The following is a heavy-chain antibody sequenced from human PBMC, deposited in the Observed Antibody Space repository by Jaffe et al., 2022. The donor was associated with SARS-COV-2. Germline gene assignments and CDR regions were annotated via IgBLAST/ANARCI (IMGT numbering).Heavy chain of an antibody. CDR2: ISYSGNT. Sequence: QVQLQESGPGLVKPSQTLSLTCTVSGGSISSGGYYWSWIRQHPGKGLEWIGYISYSGNTYYNPSLKSRVTISADTSKNQFSLKLSSVSAADTAVYYCARGGAYSGYASLIDYWGQGTLVSVSS. J-gene: IGHJ4*02. D-gene: IGHD5-12*01. V-gene: IGHV4-31*03. CDR1: GGSISSGGYY. CDR3: ARGGAYSGYASLIDY.